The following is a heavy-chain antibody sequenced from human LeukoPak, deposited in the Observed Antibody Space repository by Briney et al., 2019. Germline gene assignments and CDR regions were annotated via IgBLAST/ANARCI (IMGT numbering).Heavy chain of an antibody. J-gene: IGHJ4*02. CDR2: IYPGDSDI. V-gene: IGHV5-51*01. Sequence: GESLKISCKGSGYSFTTYWIGWVRQMPGKGLEWMGIIYPGDSDIRYSPSFQGQVTISADKSISTAYLQWSSLKASDSAMYYCARCGTERTCSGGTCYYDYWGQGTLVTVSS. CDR3: ARCGTERTCSGGTCYYDY. CDR1: GYSFTTYW. D-gene: IGHD2-15*01.